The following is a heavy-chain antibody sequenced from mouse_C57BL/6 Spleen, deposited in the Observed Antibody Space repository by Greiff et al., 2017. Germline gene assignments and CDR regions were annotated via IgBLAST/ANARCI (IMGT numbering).Heavy chain of an antibody. CDR3: AREGDDYDCDY. CDR2: ISYDGSN. J-gene: IGHJ2*01. Sequence: VQLQQSGPGLVKPSQSLSLTCSVTGYSITSGYYWNWIRQFPGNKLEWMGYISYDGSNNYNPSLKNRISITRDTSKNQFFLKLNSVTTEDTATYYCAREGDDYDCDYWGQGTTLTVSS. CDR1: GYSITSGYY. D-gene: IGHD2-4*01. V-gene: IGHV3-6*01.